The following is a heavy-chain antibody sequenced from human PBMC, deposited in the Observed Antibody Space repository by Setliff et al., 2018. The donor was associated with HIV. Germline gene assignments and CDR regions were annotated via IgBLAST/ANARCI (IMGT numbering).Heavy chain of an antibody. CDR1: GFSISSRYY. D-gene: IGHD3-22*01. CDR2: IYHTGSS. J-gene: IGHJ4*02. Sequence: SETLSLTCDVSGFSISSRYYWGWIRQSPGKGLEWIGNIYHTGSSYYNPSLNDQATISLDTSKNQFSLKLNSATAADTAVYYCARDVLDLVISVYGFWGQGIPVTVSS. CDR3: ARDVLDLVISVYGF. V-gene: IGHV4-38-2*02.